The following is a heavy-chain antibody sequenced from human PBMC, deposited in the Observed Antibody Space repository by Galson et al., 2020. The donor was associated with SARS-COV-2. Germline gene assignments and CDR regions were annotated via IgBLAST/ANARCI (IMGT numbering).Heavy chain of an antibody. CDR3: AREWGDINSSVFDY. Sequence: ASVKVSCKASGYTFISFYIQWVRQAPGQGLEWMGVINPRGDITSYAQKLRGRVTVTRDMSTQTVYMELSSLTSEDPAVYYCAREWGDINSSVFDYWGQGSLVVVSS. J-gene: IGHJ4*02. CDR2: INPRGDIT. CDR1: GYTFISFY. D-gene: IGHD2-21*01. V-gene: IGHV1-46*04.